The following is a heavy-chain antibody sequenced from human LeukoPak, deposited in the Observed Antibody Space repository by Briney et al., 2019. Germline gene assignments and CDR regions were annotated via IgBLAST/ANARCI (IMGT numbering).Heavy chain of an antibody. CDR1: GGSVSRGSHY. J-gene: IGHJ6*02. CDR2: INYSGGT. D-gene: IGHD3-22*01. V-gene: IGHV4-31*03. Sequence: PSETLSLTCTVSGGSVSRGSHYWGWIRQRPGMGLEWIGYINYSGGTHYNPSLEGRVSISVDTSMNQFSLRLNSVTAADTAVYYCARAYYDSGRFAWGPKSYYCGMDVWGQGTTVTVSS. CDR3: ARAYYDSGRFAWGPKSYYCGMDV.